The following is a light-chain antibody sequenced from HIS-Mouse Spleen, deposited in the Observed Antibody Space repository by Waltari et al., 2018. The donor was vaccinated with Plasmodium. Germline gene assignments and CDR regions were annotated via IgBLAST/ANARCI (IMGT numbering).Light chain of an antibody. CDR2: GAS. V-gene: IGKV3-20*01. CDR3: QQYYSFPYT. Sequence: EIVLTQSPGTLSLSPGERATLSCRASQSVSSSYLAWYQQKPGQAPRLLILGASSRATGIPDRFSGSGSGTDFTLTISRLEPEDFATYYCQQYYSFPYTFGQGTKLEIK. CDR1: QSVSSSY. J-gene: IGKJ2*01.